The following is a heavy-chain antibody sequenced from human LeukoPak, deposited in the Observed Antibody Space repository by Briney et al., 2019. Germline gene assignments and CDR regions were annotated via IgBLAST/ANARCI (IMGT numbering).Heavy chain of an antibody. J-gene: IGHJ4*02. Sequence: GGSLRLSCAASGFTLSRHSMNWVRQAPGKGLEWVSSISSSSSYIYYADSVKGRFTISRDNAKNSLYLQMNSLRAEDTAVYYCARDPSGSSSYWGQGTLVTVSS. V-gene: IGHV3-21*01. CDR2: ISSSSSYI. D-gene: IGHD1-26*01. CDR3: ARDPSGSSSY. CDR1: GFTLSRHS.